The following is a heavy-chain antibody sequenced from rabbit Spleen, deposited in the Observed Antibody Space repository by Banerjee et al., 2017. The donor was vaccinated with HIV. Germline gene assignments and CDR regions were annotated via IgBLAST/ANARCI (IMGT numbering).Heavy chain of an antibody. CDR3: ARDTGSSFSSYGMDL. CDR2: IYVGSSGST. CDR1: GFSFSSSVY. D-gene: IGHD8-1*01. Sequence: QEQLVESGGGLVQPEGSLTLTCTPSGFSFSSSVYMCWVRQAPGKGLEWIACIYVGSSGSTYYASWAKGRFTISKTSSTTVTLQMTSLTAADTATYFCARDTGSSFSSYGMDLWGQGTLVT. V-gene: IGHV1S45*01. J-gene: IGHJ6*01.